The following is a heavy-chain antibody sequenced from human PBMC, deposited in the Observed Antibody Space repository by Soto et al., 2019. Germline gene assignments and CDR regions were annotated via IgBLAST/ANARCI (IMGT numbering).Heavy chain of an antibody. CDR3: ARSSLYYYYYYMDV. J-gene: IGHJ6*03. V-gene: IGHV1-3*01. CDR1: GYTFTSYA. CDR2: INAGNGNT. Sequence: QVQLVQSGAEVKKPGASVKVSCKASGYTFTSYAMHWVRQAPGQRLEWMGWINAGNGNTKYSQKFQGRVTITRDTSGRADYVELSSLRSEDTAVYYCARSSLYYYYYYMDVWGKGTTVTVSS. D-gene: IGHD6-6*01.